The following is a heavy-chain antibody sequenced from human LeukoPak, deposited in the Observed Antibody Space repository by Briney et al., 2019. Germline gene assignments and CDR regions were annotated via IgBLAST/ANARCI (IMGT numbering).Heavy chain of an antibody. CDR2: IDSDGSKT. CDR1: GFTFSSHL. J-gene: IGHJ4*02. V-gene: IGHV3-74*01. Sequence: GGSLRLSCVASGFTFSSHLMHWVRQVPGKGLVWVSRIDSDGSKTDYADSVKGRFTFSRDNARNTLYLQMNSLRAEDTAVYYCARVAYYYESSDYSHFDYWGQGTLVTVSS. D-gene: IGHD3-22*01. CDR3: ARVAYYYESSDYSHFDY.